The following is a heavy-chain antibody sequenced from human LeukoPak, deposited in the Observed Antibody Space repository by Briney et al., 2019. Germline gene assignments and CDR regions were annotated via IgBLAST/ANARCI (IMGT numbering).Heavy chain of an antibody. V-gene: IGHV1-46*01. Sequence: GASVKVSCKASGYTFTLYYVHWVRLAPGQGLEWMGMISPSDGATTYAQRFQGRVTVTRDMSTTTVYMDLRTLRSEDTGVYFCAREQRGVLSGTFGGLFASYYTYYYMDVWGRGTTVTVSS. D-gene: IGHD3-16*01. CDR2: ISPSDGAT. CDR1: GYTFTLYY. J-gene: IGHJ6*03. CDR3: AREQRGVLSGTFGGLFASYYTYYYMDV.